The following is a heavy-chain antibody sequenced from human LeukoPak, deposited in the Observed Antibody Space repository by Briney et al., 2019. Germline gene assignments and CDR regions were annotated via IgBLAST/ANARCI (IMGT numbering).Heavy chain of an antibody. Sequence: GGSLRLSCAASGFTFSSYSMNWVRQAPGKGLEWVSSISRSSSYKYYADSVKGRFTISRDDAKNPLYLQMNSLRAEDTAVYYCARDYSSGYHDYWGRGTLVTVSS. CDR3: ARDYSSGYHDY. CDR1: GFTFSSYS. V-gene: IGHV3-21*01. D-gene: IGHD3-22*01. J-gene: IGHJ4*02. CDR2: ISRSSSYK.